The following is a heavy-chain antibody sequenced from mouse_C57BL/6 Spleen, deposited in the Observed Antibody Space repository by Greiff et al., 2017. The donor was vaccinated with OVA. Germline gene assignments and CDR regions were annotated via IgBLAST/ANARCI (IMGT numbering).Heavy chain of an antibody. V-gene: IGHV1-82*01. CDR1: GYAFSSSW. J-gene: IGHJ4*01. D-gene: IGHD2-1*01. CDR3: ARALIYYGNYNAMDY. CDR2: IYPGDGDT. Sequence: VQVVESGPELVKPGASVKISCKASGYAFSSSWMNWVKQRPGKGLEWIGRIYPGDGDTNYNGKFKGKATLTADKSSSTAYMQLSSLTSEDSAVYFCARALIYYGNYNAMDYWGQGTSVTVSS.